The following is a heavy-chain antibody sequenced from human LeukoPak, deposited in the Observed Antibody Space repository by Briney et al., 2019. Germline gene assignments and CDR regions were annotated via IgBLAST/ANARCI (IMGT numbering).Heavy chain of an antibody. CDR2: MSGTGGST. CDR1: GFTFTNYA. D-gene: IGHD6-19*01. Sequence: GGSLRLSCAASGFTFTNYAMTWVRQAPGKGLEWVSTMSGTGGSTYYTDSLRGRITISRDTSKNAMYLRVSRLSAGDTAVSFCAKGFDSGGWYGVDYWGQGALVPVSS. J-gene: IGHJ4*02. V-gene: IGHV3-23*01. CDR3: AKGFDSGGWYGVDY.